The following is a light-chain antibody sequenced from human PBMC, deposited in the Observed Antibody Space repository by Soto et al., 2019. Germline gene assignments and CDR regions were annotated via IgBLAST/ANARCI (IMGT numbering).Light chain of an antibody. CDR1: QSLGTW. CDR3: QQYFSYPLT. Sequence: DIQMTQSPSTLSASVGDRVIITCRASQSLGTWLAWYQQKPGTAPVFLIYDVSRLESGVPSRFSGRGSGTEFTLTISSLQPDDFATYYCQQYFSYPLTFGGGTKVEIK. CDR2: DVS. V-gene: IGKV1-5*01. J-gene: IGKJ4*01.